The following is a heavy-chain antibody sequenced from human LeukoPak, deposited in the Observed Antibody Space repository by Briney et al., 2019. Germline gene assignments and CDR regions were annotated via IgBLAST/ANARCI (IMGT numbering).Heavy chain of an antibody. D-gene: IGHD6-19*01. Sequence: SVKVSCKASGYTFTSYYMHWVRQAPGQGLEWMGGIIPIFGTANYAQKFQGRVTITADKSTSTAYMELSSLRSDDTAVYYCARVTYSSGWHFDYWGQGTLVTVSS. CDR3: ARVTYSSGWHFDY. J-gene: IGHJ4*02. V-gene: IGHV1-69*06. CDR2: IIPIFGTA. CDR1: GYTFTSYY.